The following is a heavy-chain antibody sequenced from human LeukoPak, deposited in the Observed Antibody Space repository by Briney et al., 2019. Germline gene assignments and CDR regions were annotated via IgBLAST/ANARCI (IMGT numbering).Heavy chain of an antibody. V-gene: IGHV3-30*18. J-gene: IGHJ6*04. CDR2: KSYDGSNK. CDR3: AELGITMIGGV. CDR1: GFTLSSYG. D-gene: IGHD3-10*02. Sequence: PGRSLRLSCAASGFTLSSYGMHWVRQAPGKGLEWVAGKSYDGSNKYSADSVKGRFTISRDNAKNSLYLQMNSLRAEDTAVYYCAELGITMIGGVWGKGTTVTISS.